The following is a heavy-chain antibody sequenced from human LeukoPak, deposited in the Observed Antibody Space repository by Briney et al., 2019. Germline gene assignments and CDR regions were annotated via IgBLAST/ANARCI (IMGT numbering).Heavy chain of an antibody. J-gene: IGHJ4*02. CDR1: GGSFSGYY. D-gene: IGHD3-22*01. CDR3: ARGTEDFSSGYYAVFDY. V-gene: IGHV4-34*01. CDR2: INHSGST. Sequence: PSETLSLTCAVYGGSFSGYYWSWIRQPPEKGLEWIGEINHSGSTNYNPSLKSRVTISVDTSKNQFSLKLSSVTAADTAVYYCARGTEDFSSGYYAVFDYWGQGTLVTVSS.